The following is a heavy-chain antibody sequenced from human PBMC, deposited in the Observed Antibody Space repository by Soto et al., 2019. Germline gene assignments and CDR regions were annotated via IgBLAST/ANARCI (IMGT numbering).Heavy chain of an antibody. CDR3: ATHKYVDIVATSYFDY. V-gene: IGHV1-24*01. Sequence: GASVKVSCKVSGYTLTELSMHWVRQAPGKGLEWMGGFDPEDGETIYAQKFQGRVTMTEDTSTDTAYMELSSLRSEDTAVYYCATHKYVDIVATSYFDYWGQGTLVTVSS. CDR2: FDPEDGET. D-gene: IGHD5-12*01. CDR1: GYTLTELS. J-gene: IGHJ4*02.